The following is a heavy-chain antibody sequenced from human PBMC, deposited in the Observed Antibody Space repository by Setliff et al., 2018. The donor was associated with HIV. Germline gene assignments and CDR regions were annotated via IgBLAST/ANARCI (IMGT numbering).Heavy chain of an antibody. CDR2: IIPIFGTA. V-gene: IGHV1-69*05. CDR3: ARGESDVLGDTAMGPFGY. CDR1: GGTFSSYA. Sequence: GASVKVSCKASGGTFSSYAISWVRQAPGQGLEWMGGIIPIFGTANYAQKFQGRVTITTDESTSTAYMELSSQRSEDTAVYYCARGESDVLGDTAMGPFGYWGQGTLVTVSS. J-gene: IGHJ4*02. D-gene: IGHD5-18*01.